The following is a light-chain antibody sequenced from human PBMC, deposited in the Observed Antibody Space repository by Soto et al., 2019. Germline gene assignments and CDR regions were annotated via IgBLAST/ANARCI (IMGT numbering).Light chain of an antibody. Sequence: EIVMTQSPATLSVSPGERVTLSCRASQNVTDNLAWYQQKPGQAPRLVIYGATTRATGIPVRFSGIGSGTEFTRAILSLQSEYFAVYYCQQYSDWPRIHTFGQGTKLEIK. CDR1: QNVTDN. CDR2: GAT. V-gene: IGKV3-15*01. J-gene: IGKJ2*01. CDR3: QQYSDWPRIHT.